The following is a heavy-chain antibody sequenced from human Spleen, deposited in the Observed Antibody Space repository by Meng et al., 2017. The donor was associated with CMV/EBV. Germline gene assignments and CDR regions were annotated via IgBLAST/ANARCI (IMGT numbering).Heavy chain of an antibody. Sequence: GESLKISCAASGFTFSGYAMSWVRQAPGKGLAWVSAISGSGGSTYYADSVKGRFTISRDNSKNTLYLQMNSLRAEDTAVYYCANGLVVPAAPLNYYYYGMDVWGQGTTVTVSS. CDR3: ANGLVVPAAPLNYYYYGMDV. J-gene: IGHJ6*02. V-gene: IGHV3-23*01. D-gene: IGHD2-2*01. CDR1: GFTFSGYA. CDR2: ISGSGGST.